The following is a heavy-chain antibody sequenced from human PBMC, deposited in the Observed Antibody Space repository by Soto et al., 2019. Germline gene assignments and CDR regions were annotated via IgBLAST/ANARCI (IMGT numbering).Heavy chain of an antibody. J-gene: IGHJ3*02. CDR2: IYYSGST. CDR3: ARRETRLIWAFDI. Sequence: SETLSLTCTVSGGSISSSNYHWGWIRQPPGKGLEWIGSIYYSGSTYYNPSLKSRVTISVDTSKNQFSLKLSSVTSADTAVYYCARRETRLIWAFDIWGQGTMVTVSS. D-gene: IGHD3-10*01. CDR1: GGSISSSNYH. V-gene: IGHV4-39*01.